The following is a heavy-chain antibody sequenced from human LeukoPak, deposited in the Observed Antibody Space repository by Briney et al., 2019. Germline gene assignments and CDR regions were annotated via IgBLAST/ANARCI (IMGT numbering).Heavy chain of an antibody. CDR2: ISSSSSYI. V-gene: IGHV3-21*01. J-gene: IGHJ3*02. CDR1: GFTFSSYS. D-gene: IGHD3-9*01. CDR3: ARDLPDVLTGYSDNAFDI. Sequence: PGGSLRLSCAASGFTFSSYSMNWVRQAPGKGLEWVSSISSSSSYIYYADSVKGRFTISRDNAKNSLYLQMNSLRAEDTAVYYCARDLPDVLTGYSDNAFDIWGQGTMVTVSS.